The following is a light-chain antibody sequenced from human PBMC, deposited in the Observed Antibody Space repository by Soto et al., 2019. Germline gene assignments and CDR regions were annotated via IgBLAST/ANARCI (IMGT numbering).Light chain of an antibody. CDR1: QDISNY. J-gene: IGKJ4*01. CDR2: EAS. V-gene: IGKV1-33*01. Sequence: DIQMTQSPSSLSASVGDRVTITCQASQDISNYLNWYQQKPGKAPKLLIYEASNLETGVPSRFSGSGSGTDFTFTISSLQPEDIATYYCQQYDNLPLTFGGGTKVEFK. CDR3: QQYDNLPLT.